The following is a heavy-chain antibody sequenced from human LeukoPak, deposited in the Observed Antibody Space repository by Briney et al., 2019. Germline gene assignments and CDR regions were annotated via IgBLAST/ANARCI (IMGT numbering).Heavy chain of an antibody. CDR2: IYPGDSDT. CDR1: GYSFTNYW. J-gene: IGHJ6*02. Sequence: GESLKISCKGSGYSFTNYWIAWVRQMPGKGLEWMGIIYPGDSDTRYSPSIQGQVTISVDKSISTAYLQWSSLKASDTAMYYCARHVGAITFYNYYGLDVWGQGTTVTVSS. CDR3: ARHVGAITFYNYYGLDV. V-gene: IGHV5-51*01. D-gene: IGHD1-26*01.